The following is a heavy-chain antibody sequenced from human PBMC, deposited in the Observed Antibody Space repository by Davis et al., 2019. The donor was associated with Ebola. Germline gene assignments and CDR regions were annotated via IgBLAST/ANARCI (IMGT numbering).Heavy chain of an antibody. CDR2: IIPIFGTA. J-gene: IGHJ3*02. CDR3: ASRYSGSSFDI. V-gene: IGHV1-69*13. Sequence: SVKVSCKASGYTFTGYYMHWVRQAPGQGLEWMGGIIPIFGTANYAQKFQGRVTITADESTSTAYMELSSLRSEDTAVYYCASRYSGSSFDIWGQGTMVTVSS. CDR1: GYTFTGYY. D-gene: IGHD1-26*01.